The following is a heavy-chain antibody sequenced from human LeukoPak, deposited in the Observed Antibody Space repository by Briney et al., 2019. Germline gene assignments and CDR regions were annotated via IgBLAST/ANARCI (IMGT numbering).Heavy chain of an antibody. CDR3: ARGPLRSGYYRPNWFDP. CDR1: GGSISSGGYS. J-gene: IGHJ5*02. Sequence: PSETLSLTCAVSGGSISSGGYSWSWIRQPPGKGLEWIGEINHSGSTNYNPSLKSRVTISVDTSKNQFSLKLSSVTAADTAVYYCARGPLRSGYYRPNWFDPWGQGTLVTVSS. D-gene: IGHD3-3*01. V-gene: IGHV4-34*01. CDR2: INHSGST.